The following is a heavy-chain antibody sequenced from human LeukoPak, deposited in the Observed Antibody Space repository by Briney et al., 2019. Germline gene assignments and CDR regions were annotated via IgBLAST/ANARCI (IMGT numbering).Heavy chain of an antibody. CDR3: AKAPLYSPGFYGMDV. CDR1: GFTFSSYS. D-gene: IGHD6-13*01. CDR2: ISFDGSNK. J-gene: IGHJ6*02. V-gene: IGHV3-30*18. Sequence: PGRSLRLSCAASGFTFSSYSIHWVRQAPGKGLEWVAVISFDGSNKYYADSVKGRFTISRDNSKNTLYLQMNSLRAEDTAVYYCAKAPLYSPGFYGMDVWGQGTTVTVSS.